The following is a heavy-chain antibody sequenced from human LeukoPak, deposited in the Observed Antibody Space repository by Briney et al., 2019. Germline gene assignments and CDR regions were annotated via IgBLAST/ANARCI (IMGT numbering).Heavy chain of an antibody. J-gene: IGHJ6*02. Sequence: KPGGSLRLSCAASGFTFSSYWMSWIRQPPGKGLEWIGYIYHSGSTYYNPSLKSRVTISVDRSKNQFSLKLSSVTAADTAVYYCARVPSRLGYCSGGSCYEGMDVWGQGTTVTVSS. CDR3: ARVPSRLGYCSGGSCYEGMDV. CDR1: GFTFSSYW. V-gene: IGHV4-30-2*01. CDR2: IYHSGST. D-gene: IGHD2-15*01.